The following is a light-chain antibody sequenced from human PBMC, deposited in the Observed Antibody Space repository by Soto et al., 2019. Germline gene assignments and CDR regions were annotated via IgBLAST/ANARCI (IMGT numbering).Light chain of an antibody. Sequence: EIVLTQSPGTLSLSPGERATLSCRASQSVSSSQLAWYQQRRGQAPRLLMYDASIRATGIPDRFSGSGSGTDFTLTISSLEPEDFAVYYCQQYGSSPETFGQGTKVDIK. CDR3: QQYGSSPET. CDR1: QSVSSSQ. V-gene: IGKV3-20*01. J-gene: IGKJ1*01. CDR2: DAS.